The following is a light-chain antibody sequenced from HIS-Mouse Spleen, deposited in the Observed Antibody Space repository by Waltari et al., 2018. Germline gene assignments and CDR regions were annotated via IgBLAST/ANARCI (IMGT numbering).Light chain of an antibody. CDR2: GAS. CDR1: QSVSSN. V-gene: IGKV3-15*01. Sequence: EIVMTQSPATLSVSPGERATLSCRASQSVSSNLAWYQQTPGQAPRLLIYGASTRATGIPARFSGSGSGTEFTLTISSLQSEDFAVYYCQQYNNWPRWTFGQGTKVEIK. J-gene: IGKJ1*01. CDR3: QQYNNWPRWT.